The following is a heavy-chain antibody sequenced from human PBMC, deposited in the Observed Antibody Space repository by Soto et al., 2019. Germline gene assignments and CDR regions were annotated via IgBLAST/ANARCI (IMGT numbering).Heavy chain of an antibody. Sequence: SETLSLTCTVSGGSISSYYWSWIRQPPGKGLEWIGYIYYSGSTNCNPSLKSRVTISVDTSKDQFSLKLSSVTAADTAVYYCARDTRIVGATPPYFDYWGQGTLVTVSS. CDR1: GGSISSYY. CDR2: IYYSGST. CDR3: ARDTRIVGATPPYFDY. D-gene: IGHD1-26*01. V-gene: IGHV4-59*01. J-gene: IGHJ4*02.